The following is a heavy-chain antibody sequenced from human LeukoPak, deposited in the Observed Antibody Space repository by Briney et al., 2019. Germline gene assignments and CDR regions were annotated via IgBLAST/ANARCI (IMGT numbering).Heavy chain of an antibody. CDR3: ARDQAPRYYYGSGTGWFDP. J-gene: IGHJ5*02. V-gene: IGHV4-59*01. D-gene: IGHD3-10*01. CDR1: GGSISSYY. CDR2: IYYSGST. Sequence: PSETLSLTCTVSGGSISSYYWSWIRQPPGKGLEWIGYIYYSGSTNYNPSLKSRVTISVDTSKNQFSLKLSSVTAADTAVYYCARDQAPRYYYGSGTGWFDPWGQGTLVTVSS.